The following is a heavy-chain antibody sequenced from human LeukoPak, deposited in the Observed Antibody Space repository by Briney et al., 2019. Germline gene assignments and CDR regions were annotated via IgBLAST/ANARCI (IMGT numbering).Heavy chain of an antibody. J-gene: IGHJ6*02. CDR1: GFTFSSYG. CDR2: IWYDGSNK. V-gene: IGHV3-33*01. D-gene: IGHD2-2*01. CDR3: ARAYCSSTSCYAFNYYYYGMDV. Sequence: HPGRSLRLSCAASGFTFSSYGMHWVRQAPDKGLEWVAVIWYDGSNKYYADSVKGRFTISRDNSKNTLYLQMNSLRAEDTAVYYCARAYCSSTSCYAFNYYYYGMDVWGQGTTVTVSS.